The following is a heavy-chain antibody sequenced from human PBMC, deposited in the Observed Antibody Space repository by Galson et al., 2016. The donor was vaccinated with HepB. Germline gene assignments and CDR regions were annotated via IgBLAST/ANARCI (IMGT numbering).Heavy chain of an antibody. CDR3: ARVKDFWSGYLGENNY. CDR2: TYHSGTT. CDR1: GGSINSDAW. V-gene: IGHV4-4*02. D-gene: IGHD3-3*01. Sequence: VSGGSINSDAWWTWVRQPPGKGLEWIGETYHSGTTKYNPSLKSRVTISIDKSMNYFSLKLSSVTAADTAVYYCARVKDFWSGYLGENNYWGQGILVTVSS. J-gene: IGHJ4*02.